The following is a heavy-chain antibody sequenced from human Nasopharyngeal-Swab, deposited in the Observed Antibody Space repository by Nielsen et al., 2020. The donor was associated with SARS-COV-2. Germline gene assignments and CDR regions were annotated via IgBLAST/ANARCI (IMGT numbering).Heavy chain of an antibody. D-gene: IGHD3-10*01. CDR2: MNPNSGNT. CDR3: ARGGVPGYYYYYYYMDV. CDR1: GYTFTSYD. V-gene: IGHV1-8*01. Sequence: ASVKVSCNASGYTFTSYDINWVRQATGQGLEWMGWMNPNSGNTGYAQKFQGRVTMTRNTSISTAYMELSSLRSEDTAVYYCARGGVPGYYYYYYYMDVWGKGTTVTVSS. J-gene: IGHJ6*03.